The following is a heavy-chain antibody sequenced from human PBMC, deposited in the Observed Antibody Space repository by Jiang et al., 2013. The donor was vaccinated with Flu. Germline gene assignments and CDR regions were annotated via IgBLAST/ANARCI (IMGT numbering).Heavy chain of an antibody. D-gene: IGHD3-22*01. CDR3: ARVYHYDSSGYSLDY. CDR2: IYWDDDK. Sequence: KPTQTLTLACTFSGFSLSTSGLGVGWIRQPPGKALEWLALIYWDDDKRYSPSLKTRLSITKDTSTNQVVLTMSSLDPVDTGTYHCARVYHYDSSGYSLDY. V-gene: IGHV2-5*02. J-gene: IGHJ4*01. CDR1: GFSLSTSGLG.